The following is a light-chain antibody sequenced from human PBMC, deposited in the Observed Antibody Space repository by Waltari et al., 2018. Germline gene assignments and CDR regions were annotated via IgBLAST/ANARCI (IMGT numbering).Light chain of an antibody. J-gene: IGKJ3*01. CDR2: GAS. CDR1: QSVSSY. Sequence: VILPQSPATLSLSPGERATPSCRASQSVSSYLAWYQQKPGQAPRLLIYGASSRATGIPDRFSGSGSGTEFTLTISSLEPEDFAVYYCQKYSNSPLTFGPGTKLDIK. V-gene: IGKV3-20*01. CDR3: QKYSNSPLT.